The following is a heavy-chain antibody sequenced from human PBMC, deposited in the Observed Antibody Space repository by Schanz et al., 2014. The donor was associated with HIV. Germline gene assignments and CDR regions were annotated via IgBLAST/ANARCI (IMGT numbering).Heavy chain of an antibody. J-gene: IGHJ4*02. CDR1: GFTFRNYA. CDR2: IWYDENNR. CDR3: ARDRWISGSGFEY. D-gene: IGHD1-26*01. Sequence: QVQLVESGGGVVQPGRSLRLSCAASGFTFRNYAMHWVRQAPGKGPEWVAVIWYDENNRHYADSVKGRFIISRDNSRNTLFLQMNNLRVEDTAVYFCARDRWISGSGFEYWGQGTLVSVSS. V-gene: IGHV3-33*01.